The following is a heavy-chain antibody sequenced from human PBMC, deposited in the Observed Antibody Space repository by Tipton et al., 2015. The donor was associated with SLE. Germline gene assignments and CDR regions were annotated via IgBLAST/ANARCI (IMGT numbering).Heavy chain of an antibody. CDR3: TKDNSPDVGYNLDY. J-gene: IGHJ4*02. V-gene: IGHV3-33*06. CDR1: GFTFGHYG. Sequence: SLRLSCAASGFTFGHYGMHWVRQAPGKGLEWVAVIWYEGSEKYYADSVKGRFTISRDNSKTTVFLQIHDVGPDDAAIYYCTKDNSPDVGYNLDYWGQGTLVTVSS. CDR2: IWYEGSEK. D-gene: IGHD5-24*01.